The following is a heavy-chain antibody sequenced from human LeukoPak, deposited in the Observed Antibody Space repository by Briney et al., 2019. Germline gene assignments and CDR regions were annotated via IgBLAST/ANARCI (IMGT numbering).Heavy chain of an antibody. D-gene: IGHD2-2*01. Sequence: PGGSLRLSCAASGFTFSIYAMSWVRQAPGKGLEWVSAISGSGGSTYYADSVKGRFTISRDNSKNTLYLQMNSLRAEDTAVYYCAKERGIVVVPAAGDAFDIWGQGTMVTVSS. V-gene: IGHV3-23*01. CDR2: ISGSGGST. J-gene: IGHJ3*02. CDR1: GFTFSIYA. CDR3: AKERGIVVVPAAGDAFDI.